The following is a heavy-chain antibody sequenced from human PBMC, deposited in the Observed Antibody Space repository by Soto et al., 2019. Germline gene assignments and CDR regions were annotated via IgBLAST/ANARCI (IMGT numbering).Heavy chain of an antibody. CDR3: ARNRITMVRGVIMREYYYGMDV. D-gene: IGHD3-10*01. Sequence: GGSLRLSCAASGFTFSSYAMHWVRQAPGKGLEWVAVISYDGSNKYYADSVKGRFTISRDNSKNTLYLQMNSLRAEDTAVYYCARNRITMVRGVIMREYYYGMDVWGQGTTVTVSS. J-gene: IGHJ6*02. CDR1: GFTFSSYA. V-gene: IGHV3-30-3*01. CDR2: ISYDGSNK.